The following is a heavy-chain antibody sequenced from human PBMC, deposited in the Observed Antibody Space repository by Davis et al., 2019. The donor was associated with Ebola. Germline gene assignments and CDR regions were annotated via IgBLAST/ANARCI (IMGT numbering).Heavy chain of an antibody. CDR2: ISGSGTTT. CDR1: GFTFSYYA. J-gene: IGHJ6*02. D-gene: IGHD3-3*01. Sequence: GESLKISCAASGFTFSYYAMDWVRQAPGKGLEWVAGISGSGTTTYYADSVKGWFTISRDNSKNTLSLQMHSLRDEDTAVYYCAKDKNVLRLLEWLPGGGMDVWGQGTTVTVSS. CDR3: AKDKNVLRLLEWLPGGGMDV. V-gene: IGHV3-23*01.